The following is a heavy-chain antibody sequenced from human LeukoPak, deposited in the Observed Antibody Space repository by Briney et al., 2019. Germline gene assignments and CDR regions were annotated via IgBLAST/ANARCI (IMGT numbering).Heavy chain of an antibody. D-gene: IGHD1-26*01. J-gene: IGHJ4*02. V-gene: IGHV4-39*01. CDR1: VGSISSSFYY. CDR2: IYYSGST. Sequence: PSETLSLTCTVSVGSISSSFYYWGWIRQPPGKGLEWIGSIYYSGSTNYNPSLKSRVTMSVDTSKNQFSLRLSSVTAADTAVYYCARRTVGATPRFDFCGQGTLVTVSS. CDR3: ARRTVGATPRFDF.